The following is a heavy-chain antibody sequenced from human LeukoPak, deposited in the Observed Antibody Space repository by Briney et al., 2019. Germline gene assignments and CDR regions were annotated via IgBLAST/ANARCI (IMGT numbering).Heavy chain of an antibody. J-gene: IGHJ4*02. CDR3: AKASENYGDYLFDY. CDR1: GFRFSKYG. CDR2: IWYDGSNK. V-gene: IGHV3-33*06. D-gene: IGHD4-17*01. Sequence: GGSLRLSCAASGFRFSKYGMHWVRQAPGKGLEWVVVIWYDGSNKYYADSVKGRFTISRDNSKNTLYLQMNSLRAEDTAVYYCAKASENYGDYLFDYWGQGTLVTVSS.